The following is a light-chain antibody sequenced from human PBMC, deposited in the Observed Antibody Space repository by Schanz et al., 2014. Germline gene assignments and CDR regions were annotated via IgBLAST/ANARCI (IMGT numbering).Light chain of an antibody. Sequence: ELVLTQSPVTLSLSPGERATLSCRASQSVSSNYLAWYQQKPGQAPRLLIYGASSRATGIPDRFSGSGSGTDFTLTISRLEPEDFAVYYCQQRSNWPTFGQGTKLEIK. CDR2: GAS. J-gene: IGKJ2*01. CDR3: QQRSNWPT. V-gene: IGKV3D-20*02. CDR1: QSVSSNY.